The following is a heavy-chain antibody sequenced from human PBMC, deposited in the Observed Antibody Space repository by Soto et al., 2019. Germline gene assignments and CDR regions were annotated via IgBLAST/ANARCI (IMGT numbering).Heavy chain of an antibody. CDR2: ISSNGGST. Sequence: EVQLVESGGGLVQPGGSLRLSCSASGFTFSSYAMHWVRQAPGKGLEYVSAISSNGGSTYYADSVKGRFTISRDNSKNTLYLQMSSLRAEDTAVYYCVKDPSLMYYDILTGPLIEGSSDAFDIWGQGTMVTVSS. CDR1: GFTFSSYA. D-gene: IGHD3-9*01. V-gene: IGHV3-64D*06. CDR3: VKDPSLMYYDILTGPLIEGSSDAFDI. J-gene: IGHJ3*02.